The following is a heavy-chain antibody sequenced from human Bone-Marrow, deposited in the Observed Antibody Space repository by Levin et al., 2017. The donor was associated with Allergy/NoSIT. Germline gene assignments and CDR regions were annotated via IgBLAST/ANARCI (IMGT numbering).Heavy chain of an antibody. D-gene: IGHD4-23*01. CDR1: GGSISSCY. Sequence: SQTLSLTCAVSGGSISSCYWTWIRQAPEKRLEWVGYIYYNGKSNHNPSLQTRVSISIETSKNLFSLSLSSVTAADSAIYYCARAIPSGGNSYYYYYMDGWGKGLTVTVSS. CDR2: IYYNGKS. V-gene: IGHV4-59*01. CDR3: ARAIPSGGNSYYYYYMDG. J-gene: IGHJ6*03.